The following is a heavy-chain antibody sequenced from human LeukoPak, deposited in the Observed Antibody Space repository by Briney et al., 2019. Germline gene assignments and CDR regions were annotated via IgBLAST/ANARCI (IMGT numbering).Heavy chain of an antibody. V-gene: IGHV3-30*02. CDR2: IRYDGRDE. Sequence: GGSLRLPLAASGFGFIIFGMNGARKAPAKGLEWLAFIRYDGRDENFADSVKGRFTISRDNSKNTLYLQMNSLRAEDTAVYYCAKDSGFDSWGQGTLVTVSS. CDR3: AKDSGFDS. D-gene: IGHD1-26*01. CDR1: GFGFIIFG. J-gene: IGHJ4*02.